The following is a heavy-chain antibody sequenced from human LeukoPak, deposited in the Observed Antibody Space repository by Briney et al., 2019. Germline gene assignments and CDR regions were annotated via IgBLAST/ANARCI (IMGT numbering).Heavy chain of an antibody. Sequence: HGGSLRLSCADPGFTFDDYAMHWVRQAPGKGLEWVSGISWNSGRIGYADSVKGRFTISRDNAKNSLYLQMNRLRAEDTALYYCAKDMSMGSGSYWFDYWGQGTLVTVSS. V-gene: IGHV3-9*01. CDR2: ISWNSGRI. CDR1: GFTFDDYA. J-gene: IGHJ4*02. CDR3: AKDMSMGSGSYWFDY. D-gene: IGHD3-10*01.